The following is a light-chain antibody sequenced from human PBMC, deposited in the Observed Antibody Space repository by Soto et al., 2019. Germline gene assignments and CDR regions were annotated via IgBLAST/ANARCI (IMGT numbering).Light chain of an antibody. CDR1: QGISSA. J-gene: IGKJ5*01. V-gene: IGKV1-13*02. CDR3: QQFNSYPCT. CDR2: DAS. Sequence: AIQLTQSPSSLSASVGDRVTITCRASQGISSALAWYQQKPGKATKLLIYDASTLESGVPSRFSGSGSGTDFTLTISSLQPEDFATYYCQQFNSYPCTFGQGTRLEIK.